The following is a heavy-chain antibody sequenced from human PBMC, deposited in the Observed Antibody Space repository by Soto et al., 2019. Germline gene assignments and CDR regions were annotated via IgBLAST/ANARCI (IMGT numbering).Heavy chain of an antibody. V-gene: IGHV3-33*01. Sequence: QVQLVESGGGVVQPGRSLRLSCAASGFTFSSYGMHWVRQAPGKGLEWVAVIWYDGSNKYYADSVKGRFIISRDNSKNTLYLQMNSLRAEDTAVYYCARDPDSSGWYGEAFDIWGQGTMVTVSS. J-gene: IGHJ3*02. CDR3: ARDPDSSGWYGEAFDI. CDR2: IWYDGSNK. CDR1: GFTFSSYG. D-gene: IGHD6-19*01.